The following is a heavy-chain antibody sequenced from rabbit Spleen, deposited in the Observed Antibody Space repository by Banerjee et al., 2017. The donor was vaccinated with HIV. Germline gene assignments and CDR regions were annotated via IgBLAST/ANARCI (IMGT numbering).Heavy chain of an antibody. J-gene: IGHJ4*01. CDR3: TKSNYYDANDYINL. CDR2: IYAGSSGST. D-gene: IGHD2-1*01. Sequence: QEQLEESGGDLVTPGASLTLTCTASGFSFSGIYYMCWVRQAAGKGLELIACIYAGSSGSTYYASWAKGRFTITKTSSTTVTLQMTSLTVADTATYFCTKSNYYDANDYINLWGPGTLVTVS. V-gene: IGHV1S45*01. CDR1: GFSFSGIYY.